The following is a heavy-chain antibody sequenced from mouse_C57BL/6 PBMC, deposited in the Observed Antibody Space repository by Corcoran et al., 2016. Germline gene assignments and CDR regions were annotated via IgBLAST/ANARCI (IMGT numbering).Heavy chain of an antibody. CDR1: GYTFTDYN. D-gene: IGHD2-3*01. CDR2: INPNNGGT. V-gene: IGHV1-18*01. Sequence: EVQLQQSGPELVKPGASVKIPCKASGYTFTDYNMDWVKQSHGKSLEWIGDINPNNGGTIYNQKFKGKATLTVDTSSSTAYMELRSLTSEDTAVYYCARGEWLLRYFDVWGTGTTVTVSS. CDR3: ARGEWLLRYFDV. J-gene: IGHJ1*03.